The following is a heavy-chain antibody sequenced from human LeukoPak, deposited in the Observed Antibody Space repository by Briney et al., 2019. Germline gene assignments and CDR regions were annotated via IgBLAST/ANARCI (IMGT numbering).Heavy chain of an antibody. V-gene: IGHV4-4*07. CDR3: ARGRAVTKTNIGSGWYRVFDY. CDR1: GCSISNY. J-gene: IGHJ4*02. Sequence: SETLSLTCTVSGCSISNYWSWIRQPAGKGLEWIGRIYTSGSTNYNPSLKSRVTMSVDTSKNQFSLKLSSVTAADTAVYYCARGRAVTKTNIGSGWYRVFDYWGQGTLVTVSS. CDR2: IYTSGST. D-gene: IGHD6-19*01.